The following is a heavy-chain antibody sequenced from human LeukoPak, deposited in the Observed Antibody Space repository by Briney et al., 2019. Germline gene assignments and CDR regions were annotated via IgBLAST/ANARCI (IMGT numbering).Heavy chain of an antibody. D-gene: IGHD7-27*01. CDR1: GGSFSGYY. CDR3: ARAWGGRGYWFDP. V-gene: IGHV4-34*01. Sequence: AETLSLTCAVYGGSFSGYYWNRIRQPPGKGLEWIGEINHSGSTNYNPSLKSRVTISVDTSKNQFSLKLSSVTAADTAVYYCARAWGGRGYWFDPWGQGTLVTLSS. CDR2: INHSGST. J-gene: IGHJ5*02.